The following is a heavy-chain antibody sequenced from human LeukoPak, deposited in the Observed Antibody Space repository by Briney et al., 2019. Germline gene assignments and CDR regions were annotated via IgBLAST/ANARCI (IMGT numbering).Heavy chain of an antibody. V-gene: IGHV1-8*03. D-gene: IGHD3-10*01. Sequence: EASVKVSCKASGYTFTTYDITWVRQATGQGLEWMGWMNPNRGNTAYAQKFRGRVTITRNTSISTAYMELSSLRSEDTAVYYCARSDGYGLVGIWGQGTMVTVSS. CDR2: MNPNRGNT. J-gene: IGHJ3*02. CDR1: GYTFTTYD. CDR3: ARSDGYGLVGI.